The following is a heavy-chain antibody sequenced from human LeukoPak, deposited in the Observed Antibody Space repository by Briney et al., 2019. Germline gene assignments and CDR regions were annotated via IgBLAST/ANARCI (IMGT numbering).Heavy chain of an antibody. V-gene: IGHV3-48*04. CDR2: ISSSGSTI. CDR3: ARGNYDILTGFWFDP. Sequence: GRSLRLSCAASGFTFSSYGMHWVRQAPGKGLEWVSYISSSGSTIYYADSVKGRFTISRDNAKNSLYLQMNSLRAEDTAVYYCARGNYDILTGFWFDPWGQGTLVTVSS. J-gene: IGHJ5*02. CDR1: GFTFSSYG. D-gene: IGHD3-9*01.